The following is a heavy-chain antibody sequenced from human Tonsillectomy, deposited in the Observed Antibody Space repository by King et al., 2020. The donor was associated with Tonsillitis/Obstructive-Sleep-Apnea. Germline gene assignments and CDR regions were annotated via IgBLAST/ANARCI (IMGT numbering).Heavy chain of an antibody. CDR3: ATAYCGGDCYRAWEPYYYYMDV. CDR2: INPNSGGT. Sequence: VQLVQSGAEVKKPGASVKVSCKASGYTFTGYYMHWVRQAPGQGLEWMGRINPNSGGTNYAQKFQGRVTMTRDTSISTAYMELSRLRSDDTAVYYCATAYCGGDCYRAWEPYYYYMDVWGKGTTVTVSS. J-gene: IGHJ6*03. V-gene: IGHV1-2*06. D-gene: IGHD2-21*01. CDR1: GYTFTGYY.